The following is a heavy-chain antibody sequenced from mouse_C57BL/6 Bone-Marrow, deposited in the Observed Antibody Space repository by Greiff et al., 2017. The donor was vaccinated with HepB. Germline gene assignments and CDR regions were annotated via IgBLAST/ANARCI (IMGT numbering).Heavy chain of an antibody. CDR3: ARHAQIYYGWFAY. CDR2: ISSGGSYT. V-gene: IGHV5-6*01. Sequence: EVKVVESGGDLVKPGGSLKLSCAASGFTFSSYGLSWVRQTPDKRLEWVATISSGGSYTYYPDSVKGRFTISRDNAKNTLYLQMSSLKSEDTAMYYCARHAQIYYGWFAYWGQGTLVTVSA. CDR1: GFTFSSYG. D-gene: IGHD2-1*01. J-gene: IGHJ3*01.